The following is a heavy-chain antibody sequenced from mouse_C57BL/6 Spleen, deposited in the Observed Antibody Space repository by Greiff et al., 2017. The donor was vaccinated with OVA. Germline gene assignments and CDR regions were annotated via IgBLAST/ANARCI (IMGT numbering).Heavy chain of an antibody. CDR1: GYAFSSSW. CDR3: AREPSYYGSPWYFDV. Sequence: QVHVKQSGPELVKPGASVKISCKASGYAFSSSWMNWVKQRPGKGLEWIGRIYPGDGDTNYNGKFKGKATLTADKSSSTAYMQLSSLTSEDSAVYFCAREPSYYGSPWYFDVWGTGTTVTVSS. CDR2: IYPGDGDT. J-gene: IGHJ1*03. V-gene: IGHV1-82*01. D-gene: IGHD1-1*01.